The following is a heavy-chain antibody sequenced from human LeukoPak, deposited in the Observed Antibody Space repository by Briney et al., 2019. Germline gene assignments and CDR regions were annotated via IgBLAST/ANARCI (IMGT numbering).Heavy chain of an antibody. V-gene: IGHV3-53*01. J-gene: IGHJ4*02. CDR1: GFTVSSAY. CDR2: MYSAGTT. D-gene: IGHD3-10*01. Sequence: GGSLRLSCAASGFTVSSAYMTWVRQAPGKGLEWVSLMYSAGTTYYSDSVKGPITISRANARNTLYLQMDSLRAEDTAMYYCARASRGFTLEFDYWGQGTLVTVSS. CDR3: ARASRGFTLEFDY.